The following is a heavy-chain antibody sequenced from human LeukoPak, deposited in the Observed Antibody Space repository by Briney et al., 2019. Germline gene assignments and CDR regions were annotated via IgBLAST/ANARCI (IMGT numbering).Heavy chain of an antibody. CDR1: GYTFTSYY. J-gene: IGHJ5*02. CDR2: INPSGGST. V-gene: IGHV1-46*01. Sequence: ASVKVSCKASGYTFTSYYMHWVRQAPGQGLEWMGIINPSGGSTSYAQKFQGRVTMIRDTSTSTVYMELSSLRSEDTAVYYCARDGSEYQPHGGSVWFDPWGQGTLVTVSS. CDR3: ARDGSEYQPHGGSVWFDP. D-gene: IGHD2-2*01.